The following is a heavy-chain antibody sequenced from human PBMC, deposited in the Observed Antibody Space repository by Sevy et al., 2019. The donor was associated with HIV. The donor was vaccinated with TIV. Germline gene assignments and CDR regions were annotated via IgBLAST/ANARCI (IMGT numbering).Heavy chain of an antibody. CDR2: IYYSGST. J-gene: IGHJ5*02. V-gene: IGHV4-59*08. Sequence: SETLSLTCTVSGGSISSYYWSWIRQPPGKGLEWIGDIYYSGSTKYNPSLKSRVTISVDTSKNQFSLKLSSVTAAATAVYYCARHKGYCSSTSCYINWFDPWGQGTLVTVSS. D-gene: IGHD2-2*02. CDR3: ARHKGYCSSTSCYINWFDP. CDR1: GGSISSYY.